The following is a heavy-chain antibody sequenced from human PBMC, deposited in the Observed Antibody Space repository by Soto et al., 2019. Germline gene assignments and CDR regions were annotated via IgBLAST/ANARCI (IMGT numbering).Heavy chain of an antibody. CDR1: GGTFSSYA. CDR3: AREGNFGSGSGYYYSSGMDV. D-gene: IGHD3-3*01. CDR2: IIPIFGTA. J-gene: IGHJ6*02. V-gene: IGHV1-69*13. Sequence: SVKVSCKASGGTFSSYAISWVRQAPGQGLEWMGGIIPIFGTANYAQKFQGRVTITADESTSTAYMELSSLRSEDTAVYYYAREGNFGSGSGYYYSSGMDVWGQGTTVTVSS.